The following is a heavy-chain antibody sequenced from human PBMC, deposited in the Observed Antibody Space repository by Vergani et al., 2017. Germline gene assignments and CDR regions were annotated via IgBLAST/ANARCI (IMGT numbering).Heavy chain of an antibody. V-gene: IGHV4-61*02. J-gene: IGHJ4*02. Sequence: VQLQESGPGLVKPSQTLSLTCTVSGGSISSGSYYWSWIRQPAGKGLEWIGRIYTSGSTNYNPSLKRRVTISVDTSKNQFSLKLSSVTAADMAVYYCEGASGYSDGYDYWGQGTLVTVSS. CDR1: GGSISSGSYY. CDR3: EGASGYSDGYDY. D-gene: IGHD5-18*01. CDR2: IYTSGST.